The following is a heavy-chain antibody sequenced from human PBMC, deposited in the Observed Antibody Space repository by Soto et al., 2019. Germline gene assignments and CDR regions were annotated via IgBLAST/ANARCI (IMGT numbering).Heavy chain of an antibody. CDR2: ISAYNDNT. Sequence: QVQMVQSGAEVKKPGASVKVSCKASGYTFSSYGISWVRQAPGQGLEWMGWISAYNDNTNYAEKFQGRVTMTTDTSTSTAYMELRSLRSDDTAVYYCARVYGGTGGYGPLFGDYWGQGTLVTVSS. J-gene: IGHJ4*02. V-gene: IGHV1-18*01. CDR1: GYTFSSYG. CDR3: ARVYGGTGGYGPLFGDY. D-gene: IGHD5-12*01.